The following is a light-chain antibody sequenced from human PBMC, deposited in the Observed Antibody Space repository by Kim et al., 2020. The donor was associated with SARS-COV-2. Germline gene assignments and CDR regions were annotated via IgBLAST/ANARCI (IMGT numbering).Light chain of an antibody. CDR2: QDS. CDR1: KLGDKY. Sequence: SYELTQPPSVAVSPGQTASITCSGDKLGDKYACWYQQKPGQSPVLVIYQDSKRPSGIPERFSGSNSGNTATLTISGTQAMDEADYYCQAWDSSTVVFGGGPSCPS. J-gene: IGLJ2*01. V-gene: IGLV3-1*01. CDR3: QAWDSSTVV.